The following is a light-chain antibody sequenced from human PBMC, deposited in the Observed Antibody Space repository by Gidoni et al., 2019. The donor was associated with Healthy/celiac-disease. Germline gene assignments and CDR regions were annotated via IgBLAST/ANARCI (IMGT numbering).Light chain of an antibody. CDR1: SLRSYY. Sequence: SVALGQTVRITCQGGSLRSYYASWYQQKPGQAPVLVIYGKNNRPSGIPDRFSGSSSGNTASLTITGAQAEDEADYYCNSRDSSGNHLVFGGGTKLTVL. CDR3: NSRDSSGNHLV. CDR2: GKN. J-gene: IGLJ2*01. V-gene: IGLV3-19*01.